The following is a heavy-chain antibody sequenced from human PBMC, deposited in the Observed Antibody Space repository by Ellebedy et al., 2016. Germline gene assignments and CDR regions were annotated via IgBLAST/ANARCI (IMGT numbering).Heavy chain of an antibody. D-gene: IGHD2-2*01. CDR3: ARGFCSSTSCRYYSHYYYMDV. Sequence: SETLSLTXAVYGGSFSSYYWTWIRQSPGKGLEWIGEISDSGGTNYNPSLKSRVSISLDTSKTQFSLKVSSVTAADTAVYYCARGFCSSTSCRYYSHYYYMDVWGKGTTVTVSS. V-gene: IGHV4-34*01. CDR1: GGSFSSYY. CDR2: ISDSGGT. J-gene: IGHJ6*03.